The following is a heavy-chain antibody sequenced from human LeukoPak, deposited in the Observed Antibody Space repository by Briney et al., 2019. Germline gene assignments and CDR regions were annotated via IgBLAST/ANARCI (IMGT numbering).Heavy chain of an antibody. Sequence: SETLSLTCAVYGGSFSGYYWSWIRQPPGKGLEWIGEINHSGSINYNPSLKSRVTISVDTSKNQFSLKLSSVTAADTAVYYCASSSSGGSCYEGWGQGTLVTVSS. D-gene: IGHD2-15*01. J-gene: IGHJ4*02. CDR2: INHSGSI. CDR3: ASSSSGGSCYEG. CDR1: GGSFSGYY. V-gene: IGHV4-34*01.